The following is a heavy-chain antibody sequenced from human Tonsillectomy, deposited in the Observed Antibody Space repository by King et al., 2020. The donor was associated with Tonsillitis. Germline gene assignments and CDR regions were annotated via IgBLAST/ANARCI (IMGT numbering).Heavy chain of an antibody. CDR2: ISGSGVST. J-gene: IGHJ4*02. V-gene: IGHV3-23*04. Sequence: VQLVESGGGLVQPGGSLRLSCAASGFTFSSYAMSWVRQAPGKGPEWVSGISGSGVSTYYADSVKGRFTISRDNSKNTLYLQMNSLRAEDTAVYYCAKDHGKGYCTNGVCYNFDYWGPGTLVTVSS. D-gene: IGHD2-8*01. CDR3: AKDHGKGYCTNGVCYNFDY. CDR1: GFTFSSYA.